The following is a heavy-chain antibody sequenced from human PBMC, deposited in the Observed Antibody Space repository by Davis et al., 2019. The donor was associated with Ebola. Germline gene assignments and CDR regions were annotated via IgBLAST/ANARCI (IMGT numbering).Heavy chain of an antibody. CDR1: GGSISSGGYY. V-gene: IGHV4-31*03. Sequence: LRLSCPFSGGSISSGGYYWSWIRQHPGKGLEWIGYIYYSGSTYYNPSLKSRVTISVDTSKNQFSLKLSSVTAADTAVYYCARDGFPHDAFDIWGQGTMVTVSS. CDR2: IYYSGST. J-gene: IGHJ3*02. CDR3: ARDGFPHDAFDI.